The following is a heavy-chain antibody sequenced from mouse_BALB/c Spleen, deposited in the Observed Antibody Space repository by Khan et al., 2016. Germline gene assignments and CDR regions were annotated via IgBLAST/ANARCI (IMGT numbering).Heavy chain of an antibody. CDR3: VSDIITSAY. D-gene: IGHD2-12*01. Sequence: EVQLVETGGGLVQPKGSLKLSCAASGFTFNTNAMNWVRQAPGKGLEWVARIRSKSNNYATYYADSVKDRFTISRDDSHSMLYLQMNNLKTEATAMYACVSDIITSAYWGQGTLVTVSA. CDR2: IRSKSNNYAT. CDR1: GFTFNTNA. V-gene: IGHV10S3*01. J-gene: IGHJ3*01.